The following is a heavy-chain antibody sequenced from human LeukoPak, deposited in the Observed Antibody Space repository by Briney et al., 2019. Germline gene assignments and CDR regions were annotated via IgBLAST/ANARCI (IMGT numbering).Heavy chain of an antibody. V-gene: IGHV1-69*05. J-gene: IGHJ4*02. CDR2: IIPIFGTA. D-gene: IGHD6-19*01. CDR3: ARGRAVAGPGDY. Sequence: ASVKVSCKASGGTFSSYAISWVRQAPGQGLEWMGRIIPIFGTANYAQKFQGRVTITTDESTSTACMELSSLRSEDTAVYYCARGRAVAGPGDYWGQGTLVTVSS. CDR1: GGTFSSYA.